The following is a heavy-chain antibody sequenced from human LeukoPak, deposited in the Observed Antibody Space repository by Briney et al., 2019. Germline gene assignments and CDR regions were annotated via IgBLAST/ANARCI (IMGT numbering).Heavy chain of an antibody. V-gene: IGHV3-30*02. CDR1: GFTFSSYG. CDR3: AKDGPRYDAFDI. Sequence: PGGSLRLSCAASGFTFSSYGMHWVRQAPGKGLEWVAFIRYDGSNKYYADSVKGRFTISRDNSKNTLYLQMNSLRAEDTAVYYCAKDGPRYDAFDIWGQGPMVTVSS. J-gene: IGHJ3*02. CDR2: IRYDGSNK.